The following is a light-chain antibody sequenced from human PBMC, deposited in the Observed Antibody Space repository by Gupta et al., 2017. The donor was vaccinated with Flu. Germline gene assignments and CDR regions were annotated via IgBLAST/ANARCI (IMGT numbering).Light chain of an antibody. Sequence: ATLFVSLGERVTVSCRASQSIRNNLAWYQQKPGQPPRLLIYNSYTRATDIPARFSGDGYGTDFTLTIDSRRSEDFAVYYCQHYSDRPPWTFGQGTKVDIK. V-gene: IGKV3-15*01. CDR3: QHYSDRPPWT. J-gene: IGKJ1*01. CDR1: QSIRNN. CDR2: NSY.